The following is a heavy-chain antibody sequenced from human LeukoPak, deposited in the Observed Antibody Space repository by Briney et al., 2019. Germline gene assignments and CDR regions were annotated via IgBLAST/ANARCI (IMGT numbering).Heavy chain of an antibody. CDR1: GFTFSGYS. Sequence: GGSLRLSCAASGFTFSGYSMNWVRQAPGKGLEWVSSISSSSSYIYYADSVKGRFTISRDNAKNSLYLQMNSLRAEDTAVYYCARDQEAAMVMWFDPWGQGTLVTVSS. CDR2: ISSSSSYI. V-gene: IGHV3-21*01. J-gene: IGHJ5*02. CDR3: ARDQEAAMVMWFDP. D-gene: IGHD2-2*01.